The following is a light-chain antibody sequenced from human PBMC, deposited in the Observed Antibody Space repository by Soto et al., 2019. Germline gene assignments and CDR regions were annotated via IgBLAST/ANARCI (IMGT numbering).Light chain of an antibody. CDR1: SSDVGGYNY. CDR2: EVS. CDR3: SSYTVSSTLV. J-gene: IGLJ1*01. Sequence: QSALTQPASVSGSPGQSITISCTGTSSDVGGYNYVSWYQQHPGKAPKLMICEVSNRPSGVSNRFSGSKSGNTASLTISGLQAEDEADYYCSSYTVSSTLVFGTGTKVTVL. V-gene: IGLV2-14*01.